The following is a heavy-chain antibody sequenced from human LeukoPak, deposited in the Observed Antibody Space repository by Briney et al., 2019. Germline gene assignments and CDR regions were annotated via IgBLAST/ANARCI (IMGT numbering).Heavy chain of an antibody. CDR2: IDPSDSET. D-gene: IGHD6-19*01. Sequence: GESLKISCKGSGYIFTTNWISWIRQMPGKGLEWMGRIDPSDSETNYSPSFQGRVSISVDKSISTAYLQWSSLKASDTAMYYCARRAGSSGKFDPWGQGTLVIVSS. CDR1: GYIFTTNW. V-gene: IGHV5-10-1*01. J-gene: IGHJ5*02. CDR3: ARRAGSSGKFDP.